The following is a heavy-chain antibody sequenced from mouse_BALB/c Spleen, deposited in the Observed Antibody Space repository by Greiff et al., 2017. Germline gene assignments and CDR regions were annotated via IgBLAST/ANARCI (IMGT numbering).Heavy chain of an antibody. CDR1: GFTFSSFG. D-gene: IGHD1-1*01. CDR3: ARFTTGDYAMDY. Sequence: EVQRVESGGGLVQPGGSRKLSCAASGFTFSSFGMHWVRQAPEKGLEWVAYISSGSSTIYYADTVKGRFTISRDNPKNTLFLQMTSLRSEDTAMYYCARFTTGDYAMDYWGQGTSVTVSS. CDR2: ISSGSSTI. J-gene: IGHJ4*01. V-gene: IGHV5-17*02.